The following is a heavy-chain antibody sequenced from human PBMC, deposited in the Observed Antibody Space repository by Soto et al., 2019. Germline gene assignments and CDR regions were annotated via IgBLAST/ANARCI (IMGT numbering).Heavy chain of an antibody. CDR2: IIPILGIA. D-gene: IGHD3-9*01. J-gene: IGHJ4*02. Sequence: QVQLVQSGAEVKKPGSSVKVSCKASGGTFSSYPISWVRQAPGQGLEWMGRIIPILGIANYAQKFQGRVTITADKSTSTAYMELSSLRSEDTAVYYCARAHDTDGFDYWGQGTLVTVSS. CDR3: ARAHDTDGFDY. CDR1: GGTFSSYP. V-gene: IGHV1-69*02.